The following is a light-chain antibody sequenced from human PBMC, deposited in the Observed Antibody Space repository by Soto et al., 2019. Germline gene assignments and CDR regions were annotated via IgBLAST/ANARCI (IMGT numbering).Light chain of an antibody. CDR2: DAS. V-gene: IGKV1-12*01. J-gene: IGKJ1*01. CDR3: QQTDNFPLT. Sequence: DIQMTQSPSFVSASVGDRVSITCRASQGISDWLAWYQQRPGEAPNLLIFDASTLQSGVPSRFSGSGSGTEFTLTITGLQPEDFGTYFCQQTDNFPLTFGQGTKLEIK. CDR1: QGISDW.